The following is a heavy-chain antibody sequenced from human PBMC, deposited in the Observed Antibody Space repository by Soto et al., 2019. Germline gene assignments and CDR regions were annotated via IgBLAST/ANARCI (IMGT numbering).Heavy chain of an antibody. CDR3: AKVLGYSYGPVYYYYGMDV. D-gene: IGHD5-18*01. CDR1: GFTFSSYA. Sequence: GGSLRLSCAASGFTFSSYAMSWVRQAPGKGLEWVSAISGSGGSTYYADSVKGRFTISRDNSKNTLYLQMNSLRAEDTAVYYCAKVLGYSYGPVYYYYGMDVWGQGTTVTVSS. J-gene: IGHJ6*02. V-gene: IGHV3-23*01. CDR2: ISGSGGST.